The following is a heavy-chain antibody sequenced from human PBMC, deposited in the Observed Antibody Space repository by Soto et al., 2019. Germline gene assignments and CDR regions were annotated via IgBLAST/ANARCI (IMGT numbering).Heavy chain of an antibody. J-gene: IGHJ4*02. CDR3: TRGRGTSGWYADY. CDR2: VRSETYGGST. CDR1: GFVFGDYA. V-gene: IGHV3-49*04. Sequence: LRLSCSASGFVFGDYAVTWVRQAPGKGLEWVGVVRSETYGGSTEYAASVKGRFRISRDDSESIAYLQMTGLKTEDTAVYYCTRGRGTSGWYADYWGKGVLVTVSS. D-gene: IGHD6-13*01.